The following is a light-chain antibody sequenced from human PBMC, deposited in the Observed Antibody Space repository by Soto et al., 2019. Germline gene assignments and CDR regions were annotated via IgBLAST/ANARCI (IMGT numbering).Light chain of an antibody. J-gene: IGKJ2*01. CDR2: GAS. Sequence: EIVMTQSQATLSVSPLERDNLXCRASQSVSSNVAWYQQIPGQTPRLLIYGASTRATTIPVRFSGSGSGTEFTLTISSLQSEDFAVYYCHQYDDGPYTFGQGTKVDIK. V-gene: IGKV3-15*01. CDR1: QSVSSN. CDR3: HQYDDGPYT.